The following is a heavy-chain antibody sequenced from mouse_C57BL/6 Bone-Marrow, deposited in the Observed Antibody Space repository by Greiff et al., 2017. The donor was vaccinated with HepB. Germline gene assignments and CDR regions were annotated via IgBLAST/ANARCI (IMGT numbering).Heavy chain of an antibody. D-gene: IGHD2-4*01. CDR1: GYTFTSNW. Sequence: QVQLQQPGAELVKPGASVKLSCKASGYTFTSNWMHWVKQRPGQGLEWIGMIHPNSGSTNYNEKFKSKATLTVDKSSSTAYMQLSSLTSEDSAVYYCAREDRLRPFFDYWGQGTTLTVSS. CDR2: IHPNSGST. V-gene: IGHV1-64*01. J-gene: IGHJ2*01. CDR3: AREDRLRPFFDY.